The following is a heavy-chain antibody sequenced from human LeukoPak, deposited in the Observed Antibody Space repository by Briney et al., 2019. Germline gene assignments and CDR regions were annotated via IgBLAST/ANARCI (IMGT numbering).Heavy chain of an antibody. Sequence: ASVKVSCKVSGYTLTELSMHWVRQAPGKGLEWMGGFDPEDGETIYAQKFQGRVTMTEDTSTDTAYMELSSLRSEDTAVYYCATGIYKGSGSYYRYFDYWGQGTLVTVSS. CDR1: GYTLTELS. CDR2: FDPEDGET. V-gene: IGHV1-24*01. CDR3: ATGIYKGSGSYYRYFDY. J-gene: IGHJ4*02. D-gene: IGHD3-10*01.